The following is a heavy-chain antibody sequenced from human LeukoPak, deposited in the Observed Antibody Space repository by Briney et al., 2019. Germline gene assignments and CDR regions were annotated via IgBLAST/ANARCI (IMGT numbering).Heavy chain of an antibody. D-gene: IGHD4-23*01. Sequence: GEALKISCKGSGYSFTSYWIGWVRQMPGKGLELMGILYSGDSDTRYSPSFQGQVTISAAKSISTAYLQWSSLKATDTAMYYCARQGSNSELNWGQRTLVTLSS. CDR2: LYSGDSDT. V-gene: IGHV5-51*01. CDR3: ARQGSNSELN. J-gene: IGHJ4*02. CDR1: GYSFTSYW.